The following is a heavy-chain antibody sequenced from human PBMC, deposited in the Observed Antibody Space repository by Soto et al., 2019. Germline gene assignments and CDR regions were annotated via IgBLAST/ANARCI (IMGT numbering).Heavy chain of an antibody. Sequence: PGESLKISCKGSGYSFTSYWIGWVRQMPGKGLEWMGIIYPGDSDTRYSPSFQGQVTISADKSISTAYLQWSSLKASDTAMYYCASPAISGSYSEYFQHWGQGTLVTVS. D-gene: IGHD1-26*01. V-gene: IGHV5-51*01. CDR3: ASPAISGSYSEYFQH. CDR2: IYPGDSDT. J-gene: IGHJ1*01. CDR1: GYSFTSYW.